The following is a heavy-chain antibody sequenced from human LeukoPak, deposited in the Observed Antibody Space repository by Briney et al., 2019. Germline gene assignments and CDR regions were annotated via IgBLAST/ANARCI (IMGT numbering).Heavy chain of an antibody. CDR1: GFTFSSYW. D-gene: IGHD3-16*02. CDR3: ARNPYDYVWGSYRYPGWFDP. V-gene: IGHV3-7*01. CDR2: IKQDGSEK. J-gene: IGHJ5*02. Sequence: QPGGSLRLSCAASGFTFSSYWMSWVRQAPGKGLERVANIKQDGSEKYYVDSVKGRFTISRDNAKNSLYLQMNSLRAEDTAVYYCARNPYDYVWGSYRYPGWFDPWGQGTLVTVSS.